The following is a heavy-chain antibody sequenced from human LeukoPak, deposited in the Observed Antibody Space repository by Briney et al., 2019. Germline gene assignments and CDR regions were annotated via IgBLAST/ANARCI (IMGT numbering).Heavy chain of an antibody. D-gene: IGHD3-22*01. CDR2: IRSKAYGWTT. V-gene: IGHV3-49*03. J-gene: IGHJ3*02. Sequence: GGSLRLSCTASGFTFGDYAMSWFRQAPGKGLEWVGFIRSKAYGWTTEYAASVKGRFTISRDDSKSIAYLRMNSLKTEDTAVYYCTRDVDYYDSSGYYPADIWGQGTMVTVSS. CDR1: GFTFGDYA. CDR3: TRDVDYYDSSGYYPADI.